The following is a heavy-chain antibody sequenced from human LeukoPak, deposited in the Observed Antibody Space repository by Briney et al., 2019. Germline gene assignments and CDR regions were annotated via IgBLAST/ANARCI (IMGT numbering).Heavy chain of an antibody. CDR1: GFTVSTNN. Sequence: SGGSLRLSCAVSGFTVSTNNMNWVRQAPGKGLEWVSVVYSGGSGTTYYADSVKGRFTVSRDNSKNTLYLQMNSLRAEDTAVYYCARVPAAGTGPDYWGQGTLVTVSS. V-gene: IGHV3-53*01. CDR2: VYSGGSGTT. D-gene: IGHD6-13*01. CDR3: ARVPAAGTGPDY. J-gene: IGHJ4*02.